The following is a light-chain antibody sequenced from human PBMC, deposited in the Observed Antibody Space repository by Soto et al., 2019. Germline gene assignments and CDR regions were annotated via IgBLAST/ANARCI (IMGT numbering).Light chain of an antibody. CDR2: GSS. Sequence: EIVMTQSPATLSVSPGERAALSCRASQSVSSNLAWYQQKPGQAPRLLIFGSSTRATGIPARFSGSGSGTEFTLTISSLQSEDFAVYYCQQYNEWPPNLGQGTKLEIK. CDR3: QQYNEWPPN. V-gene: IGKV3-15*01. CDR1: QSVSSN. J-gene: IGKJ2*01.